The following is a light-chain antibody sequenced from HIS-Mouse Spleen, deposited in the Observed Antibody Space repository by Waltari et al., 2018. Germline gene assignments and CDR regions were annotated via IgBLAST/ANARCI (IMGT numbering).Light chain of an antibody. CDR2: QDS. J-gene: IGLJ2*01. CDR1: KLGDKY. Sequence: SYELTQPPSVSVSPGQTARITCPGDKLGDKYACWYPQKPGQSPVLVIYQDSKRPSGIPERFSGSNSGNTATLTISGTQAMDEADYYCQAWDSSTVVFGGGTKLTVL. V-gene: IGLV3-1*01. CDR3: QAWDSSTVV.